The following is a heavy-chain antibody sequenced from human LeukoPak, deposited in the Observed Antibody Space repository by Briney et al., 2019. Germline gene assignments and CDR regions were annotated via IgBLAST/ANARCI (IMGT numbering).Heavy chain of an antibody. CDR3: AREVILWFGEPHYFDY. CDR1: GYTFTGYY. CDR2: INPNSGGT. Sequence: ASVKVSCKASGYTFTGYYIHWVRQAPGQGLEWMGWINPNSGGTNYAQKFQGRVTMTRDTSISTAYMELSRLRSDDTAVYYCAREVILWFGEPHYFDYWGQGTLVTVSS. V-gene: IGHV1-2*02. J-gene: IGHJ4*02. D-gene: IGHD3-10*01.